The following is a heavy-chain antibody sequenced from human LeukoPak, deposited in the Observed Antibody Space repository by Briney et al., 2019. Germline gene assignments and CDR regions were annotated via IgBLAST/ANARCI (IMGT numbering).Heavy chain of an antibody. V-gene: IGHV4-59*01. D-gene: IGHD2-2*01. CDR2: IYYSGST. J-gene: IGHJ4*02. Sequence: SETLSLTCTVSGGSISSYYWSWIQQPPGKGLEWIGYIYYSGSTNYNPSLKSRVTISVDTSKNQFSLKLSSVTAADTAVYYCAREYCSSTSCYGVGNWGQGTLVTVSS. CDR3: AREYCSSTSCYGVGN. CDR1: GGSISSYY.